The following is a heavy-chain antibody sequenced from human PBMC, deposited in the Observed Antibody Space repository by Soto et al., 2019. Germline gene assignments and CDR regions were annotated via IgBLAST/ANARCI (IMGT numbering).Heavy chain of an antibody. CDR1: GGSISSDNYY. CDR3: ARHYNSAWYFQH. Sequence: SETLSLTCTVSGGSISSDNYYWGWIRQPPGKGLEWIGTIYYSGSTYYSPPLTSRVTISIDTSKNQFSLQLNSVTAADTAVYYCARHYNSAWYFQHWGQGTQVTVSS. CDR2: IYYSGST. V-gene: IGHV4-39*01. J-gene: IGHJ1*01. D-gene: IGHD6-19*01.